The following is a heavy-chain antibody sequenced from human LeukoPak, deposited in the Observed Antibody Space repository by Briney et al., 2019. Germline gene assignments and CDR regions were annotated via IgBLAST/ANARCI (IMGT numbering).Heavy chain of an antibody. CDR3: TRGSIAYYYMDV. CDR1: GGSISSYY. V-gene: IGHV4-59*01. Sequence: SETLSLTCTVSGGSISSYYWSWIRLPPGKGLEWIGNIYYSGSTNYNPSLKSRVTISVDTSKNQFSLKLSSVTAADTAVYYCTRGSIAYYYMDVWGKGTTVTISS. J-gene: IGHJ6*03. CDR2: IYYSGST. D-gene: IGHD3-22*01.